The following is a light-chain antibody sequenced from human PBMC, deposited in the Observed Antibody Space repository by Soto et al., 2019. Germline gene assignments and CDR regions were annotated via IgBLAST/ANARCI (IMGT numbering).Light chain of an antibody. J-gene: IGKJ1*01. V-gene: IGKV1-5*02. CDR1: QSISSW. CDR3: QQYHSYST. Sequence: DIQMTQSPSTLSASVGDRVTIICRASQSISSWLAWYQQKPGKAPKLLIYDASSLESGVPSRFSGSGSGTEFTLTISSLQPDDFATYYCQQYHSYSTFGQGTKVDIK. CDR2: DAS.